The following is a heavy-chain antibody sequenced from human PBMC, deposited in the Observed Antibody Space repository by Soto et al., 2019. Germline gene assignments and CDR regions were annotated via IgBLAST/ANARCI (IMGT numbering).Heavy chain of an antibody. CDR2: ISFDGTDK. CDR3: ARAGPSSGSYYYYGLDL. CDR1: GFSFNRFA. J-gene: IGHJ6*02. D-gene: IGHD6-19*01. V-gene: IGHV3-30-3*01. Sequence: GGSLRLSCAASGFSFNRFAMHWVRQAPGKGLEWVAAISFDGTDKYNVDSVKGRFTISRDNSKNTLYLQMNSLRLEDTAVYYCARAGPSSGSYYYYGLDLWGQGTTVTVS.